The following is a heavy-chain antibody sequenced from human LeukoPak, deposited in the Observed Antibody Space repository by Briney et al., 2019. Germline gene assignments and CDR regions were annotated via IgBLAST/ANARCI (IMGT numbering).Heavy chain of an antibody. CDR3: STGSGHAFDI. Sequence: GGSLRLSCAASGFTFSSYWMHWVCQVPGKGLVWVSRINSDGSSTSYADSVKGRFTISRDNAKNTLYVQMSSLRAEDTAVYYCSTGSGHAFDIWGRGTMVTVSS. V-gene: IGHV3-74*01. CDR1: GFTFSSYW. D-gene: IGHD3-10*01. CDR2: INSDGSST. J-gene: IGHJ3*02.